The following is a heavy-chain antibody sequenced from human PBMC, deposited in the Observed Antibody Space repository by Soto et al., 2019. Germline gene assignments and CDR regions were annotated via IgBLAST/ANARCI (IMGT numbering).Heavy chain of an antibody. D-gene: IGHD4-4*01. J-gene: IGHJ5*02. CDR3: ARGMTTVTNNWFDP. CDR1: GGSISSGGYS. CDR2: IYHSGST. Sequence: SETLSLTCAVSGGSISSGGYSWSWIRQPPGKGLEWIGYIYHSGSTYYNPSLKSRVTISVDRSKNQFSLKLSSVTAADTAVYYCARGMTTVTNNWFDPWGQGTLVTVSS. V-gene: IGHV4-30-2*01.